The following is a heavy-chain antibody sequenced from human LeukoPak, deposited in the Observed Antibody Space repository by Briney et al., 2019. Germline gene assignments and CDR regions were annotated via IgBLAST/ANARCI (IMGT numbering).Heavy chain of an antibody. V-gene: IGHV4-59*01. CDR2: IYYSGGT. D-gene: IGHD1-26*01. J-gene: IGHJ5*02. CDR3: ARDKDGAGNWFDP. Sequence: SETLSLTCTVSGGSISSYYWSWIRQPPGKGLEWIGYIYYSGGTNYNPSLKSRVTISVDTSKNQFSLKLSPVTAADTAVYYCARDKDGAGNWFDPWGQGTLVTVSS. CDR1: GGSISSYY.